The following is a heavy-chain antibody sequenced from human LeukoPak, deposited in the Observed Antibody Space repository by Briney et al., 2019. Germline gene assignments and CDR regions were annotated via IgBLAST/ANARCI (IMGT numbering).Heavy chain of an antibody. D-gene: IGHD6-13*01. V-gene: IGHV4-59*08. Sequence: SETLSLTCTVSGGSISSYYWSWIRQPPGKGLEWIGYIYYSGSTNYNPSLKSRVTISVDTSKNQFSLKLSSVTAADTAVHYCARYRQQPPDYWYFDLWGRGTLVTVSS. CDR3: ARYRQQPPDYWYFDL. J-gene: IGHJ2*01. CDR2: IYYSGST. CDR1: GGSISSYY.